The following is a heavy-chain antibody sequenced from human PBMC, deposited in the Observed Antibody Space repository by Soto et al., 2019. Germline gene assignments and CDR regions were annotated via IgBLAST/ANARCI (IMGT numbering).Heavy chain of an antibody. Sequence: LRLSCAASGFTFSSYAMHWVRQAPGKGLEWVAVISYDGSNKYYADSVKGRFTISRDNSKNTVYLQMNSLRGEDTAVYYCARGPSSLTRFDYWGQGTLVTVS. D-gene: IGHD2-2*01. V-gene: IGHV3-30-3*01. CDR1: GFTFSSYA. CDR3: ARGPSSLTRFDY. J-gene: IGHJ4*02. CDR2: ISYDGSNK.